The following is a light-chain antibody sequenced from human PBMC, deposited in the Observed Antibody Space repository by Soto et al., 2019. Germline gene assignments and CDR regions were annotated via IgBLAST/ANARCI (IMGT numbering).Light chain of an antibody. CDR2: GAS. V-gene: IGKV3-20*01. CDR1: QSVSSSY. CDR3: RQYDSSPVT. Sequence: EIVLTQSPGTLSLSPGERATLSCRASQSVSSSYLAWYQQKPGQAPRLLIYGASSRATGIPDRFSGSGSGTDFTLTISRLEPEDFAVYYCRQYDSSPVTFGQGTKGESK. J-gene: IGKJ1*01.